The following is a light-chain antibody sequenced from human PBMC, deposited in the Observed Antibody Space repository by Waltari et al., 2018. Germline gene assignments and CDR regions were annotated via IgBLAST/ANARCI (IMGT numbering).Light chain of an antibody. CDR3: QQSYSTLPYT. CDR1: QSISSY. V-gene: IGKV1-39*01. CDR2: AAS. Sequence: DIQMTQSPSPLSASVGDRVTITRRASQSISSYLNWYQQKPGKAPKLLIYAASSLQSGVPSRFSGSGSGTDFTLTISSLQPEDFATYYCQQSYSTLPYTFGQGTKLEIK. J-gene: IGKJ2*01.